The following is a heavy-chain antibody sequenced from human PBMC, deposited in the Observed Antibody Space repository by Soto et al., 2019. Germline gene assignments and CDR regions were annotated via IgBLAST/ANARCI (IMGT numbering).Heavy chain of an antibody. CDR2: ISYDGSNK. CDR1: GFTFSSYG. Sequence: GGSLRLSCAASGFTFSSYGMHWVRQAPGKGLEWVAVISYDGSNKYYADSVKGRFTISRDNSKNTLYLQMNSLRAEDTAVYYCAKPGHYGDYSYYFDYWGQGTLVTVSS. CDR3: AKPGHYGDYSYYFDY. D-gene: IGHD4-17*01. V-gene: IGHV3-30*18. J-gene: IGHJ4*02.